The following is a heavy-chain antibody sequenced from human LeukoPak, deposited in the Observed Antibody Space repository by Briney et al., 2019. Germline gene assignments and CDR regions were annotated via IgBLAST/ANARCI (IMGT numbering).Heavy chain of an antibody. V-gene: IGHV4-31*03. CDR3: ARETARGETSVDY. Sequence: SETLSLTCTVSGGSISSGGYYWSWIRQHPGKGLEWIGYIYYSGSTYYNPSLKSRVTMSVDTSKNQFSLKLSSVTAADTAVYYCARETARGETSVDYWGQGTLVTVSS. CDR2: IYYSGST. D-gene: IGHD1-14*01. J-gene: IGHJ4*02. CDR1: GGSISSGGYY.